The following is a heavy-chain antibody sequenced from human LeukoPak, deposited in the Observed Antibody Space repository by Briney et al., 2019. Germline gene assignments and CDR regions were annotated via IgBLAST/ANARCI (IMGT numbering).Heavy chain of an antibody. J-gene: IGHJ6*01. CDR2: IYSGGST. CDR1: WLTDSSNY. D-gene: IGHD4-11*01. V-gene: IGHV3-53*04. Sequence: GGSLRLSCALSWLTDSSNYMLWVRQAPGRGVEGVSVIYSGGSTYYADSVTGQFTIPRQNSKNTLYLQMNSLRAEDTAVYYWARDTEGVGMDVWGQGTTVTVSS. CDR3: ARDTEGVGMDV.